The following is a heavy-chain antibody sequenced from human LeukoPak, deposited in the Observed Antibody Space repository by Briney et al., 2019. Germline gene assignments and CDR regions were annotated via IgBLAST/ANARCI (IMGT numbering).Heavy chain of an antibody. CDR2: ISYDGSNK. J-gene: IGHJ3*02. D-gene: IGHD1-26*01. Sequence: GGSLRLSCAASGLTFSSYAMHWVRQAPGKGLEWVAVISYDGSNKCYADSVKGRFTISRDNSKNTLYLQMNSLRAEDTAVYYCARVMGELVLWLGAFDIWGQGTMVTVSS. CDR1: GLTFSSYA. CDR3: ARVMGELVLWLGAFDI. V-gene: IGHV3-30-3*01.